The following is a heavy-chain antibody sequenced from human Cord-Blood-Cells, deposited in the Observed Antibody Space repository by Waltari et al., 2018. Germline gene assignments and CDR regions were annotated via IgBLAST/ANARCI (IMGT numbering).Heavy chain of an antibody. D-gene: IGHD6-13*01. J-gene: IGHJ4*02. Sequence: QVQLVQSGAEVKKPGASVKVSCKASGYTFTGYYMHWVRQAPGQGLEWRGRINPNRGGTNDEKKFQGRVTMTRDTAISTAYMELGRLRSDDTAVYDCARGTIAAAGNFDYWGQGTLVTVSS. CDR2: INPNRGGT. CDR3: ARGTIAAAGNFDY. CDR1: GYTFTGYY. V-gene: IGHV1-2*06.